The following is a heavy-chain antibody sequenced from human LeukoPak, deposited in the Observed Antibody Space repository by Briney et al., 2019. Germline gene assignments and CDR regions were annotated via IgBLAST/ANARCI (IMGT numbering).Heavy chain of an antibody. Sequence: GASVKVSCKASGYTFTGYYMHWVRQAPGQGLEWMGGIIPIFGTANYAQKFQGRVTITADESTSTAYMELSSLRSEDTAVYYCARVVNSGSYHGFDYWGQGTLVTVSS. J-gene: IGHJ4*02. CDR1: GYTFTGYY. CDR2: IIPIFGTA. V-gene: IGHV1-69*13. D-gene: IGHD1-26*01. CDR3: ARVVNSGSYHGFDY.